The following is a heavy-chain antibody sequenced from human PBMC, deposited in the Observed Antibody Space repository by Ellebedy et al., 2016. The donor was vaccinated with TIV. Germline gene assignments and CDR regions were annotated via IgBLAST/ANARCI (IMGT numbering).Heavy chain of an antibody. D-gene: IGHD3-9*01. J-gene: IGHJ4*02. CDR2: IYTSGST. V-gene: IGHV4-4*07. CDR1: GGSISSYY. CDR3: ARVGYDILTEEYYFDY. Sequence: MPSETLSLTCTVSGGSISSYYWSWIRQPAGKGLEWIGRIYTSGSTNYNPSLKSRVTISVDTSKNQFSLKLSSVTAADTAVYYCARVGYDILTEEYYFDYWGQGTLVTVSS.